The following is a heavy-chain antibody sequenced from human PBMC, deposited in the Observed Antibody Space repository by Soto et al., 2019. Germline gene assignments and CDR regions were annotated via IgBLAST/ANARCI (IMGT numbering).Heavy chain of an antibody. V-gene: IGHV3-48*01. CDR2: ISSSSSTI. CDR3: ARDMDGHYGMDV. Sequence: EVQLVESGGGLVQPGGSLRLSCAASGFTFSSYSMNWVRQAPGKGLEWVSYISSSSSTIYYADSVKGRFTISRDNAKNSLYLQMNSLRAEDTTVYYCARDMDGHYGMDVWGQGTTVTVSS. D-gene: IGHD3-10*01. J-gene: IGHJ6*02. CDR1: GFTFSSYS.